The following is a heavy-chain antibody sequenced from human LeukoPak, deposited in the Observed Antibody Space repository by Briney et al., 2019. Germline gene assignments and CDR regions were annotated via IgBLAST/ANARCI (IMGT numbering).Heavy chain of an antibody. J-gene: IGHJ6*02. CDR3: AKKPGITILGGDYYFVMDV. D-gene: IGHD3-10*01. Sequence: ASVKVSCKASRGTFSSYAISWVRQAPGQGLEWMGGIIPIFGTANCAQKFQGRDTTTADESTSTAYMELSSLRSEDTAVYYCAKKPGITILGGDYYFVMDVGGQGTTVTVSS. V-gene: IGHV1-69*13. CDR1: RGTFSSYA. CDR2: IIPIFGTA.